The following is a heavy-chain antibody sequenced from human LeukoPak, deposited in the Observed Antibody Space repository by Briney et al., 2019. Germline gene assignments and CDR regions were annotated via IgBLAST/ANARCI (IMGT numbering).Heavy chain of an antibody. J-gene: IGHJ6*02. CDR2: NNQ. V-gene: IGHV3-33*08. D-gene: IGHD4-23*01. CDR1: GFTFSAYG. Sequence: SGGSLRLSCAASGFTFSAYGIHWVRQAPGKGLEWVAGNNQYNVESVKGRFTISRDSSKNTVYLQMNSLAVEDTAVYYCARDPPRVRNSWGDGFDVWGQGTTVTVSS. CDR3: ARDPPRVRNSWGDGFDV.